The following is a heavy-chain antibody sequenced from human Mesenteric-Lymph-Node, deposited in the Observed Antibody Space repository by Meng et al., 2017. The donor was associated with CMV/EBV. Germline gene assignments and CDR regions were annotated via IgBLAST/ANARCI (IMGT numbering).Heavy chain of an antibody. CDR2: INPNSGGP. V-gene: IGHV1-2*04. Sequence: CKASGYTFTGYYIHWVRQAPGQGLEWMGRINPNSGGPNNAQKFQDWVTMTSDTSISTVYMELSRLRSDDTAVYYCARDASGTRNFDYWGQGTLVTVSS. D-gene: IGHD6-13*01. CDR3: ARDASGTRNFDY. CDR1: GYTFTGYY. J-gene: IGHJ4*02.